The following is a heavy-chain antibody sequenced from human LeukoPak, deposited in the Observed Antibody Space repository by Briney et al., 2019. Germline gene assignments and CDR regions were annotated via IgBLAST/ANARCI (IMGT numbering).Heavy chain of an antibody. V-gene: IGHV1-46*01. CDR1: GYTFTSYY. CDR2: INPSGGST. J-gene: IGHJ4*02. D-gene: IGHD2-21*02. Sequence: ASVKVSCKASGYTFTSYYMHWVRQAPGQGLEWMGIINPSGGSTSYAQKFQGRVTMTRDMSTSTVYMELSSLRAEDTAVYYCATSPSMSYCGGDCYAHWGQGTLVTVSS. CDR3: ATSPSMSYCGGDCYAH.